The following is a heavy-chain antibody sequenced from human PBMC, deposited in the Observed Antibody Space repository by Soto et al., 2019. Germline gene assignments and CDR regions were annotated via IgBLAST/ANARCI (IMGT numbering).Heavy chain of an antibody. CDR3: ARGDCVGGTCYSLAGSFYYGMDV. Sequence: EVQLVESGGGLVQPGGSLRLSCAASGFTFGNYWMYWVRQAPGKGLVWVSRINSDGSVSSYADSVKGRLTISRDNVKNTLYLQMDSLRVENTAVYYCARGDCVGGTCYSLAGSFYYGMDVWGKGTTVAVFS. V-gene: IGHV3-74*01. CDR1: GFTFGNYW. CDR2: INSDGSVS. D-gene: IGHD2-15*01. J-gene: IGHJ6*04.